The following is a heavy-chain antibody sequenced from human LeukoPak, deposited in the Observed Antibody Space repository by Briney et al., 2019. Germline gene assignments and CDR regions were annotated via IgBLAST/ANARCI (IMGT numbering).Heavy chain of an antibody. V-gene: IGHV6-1*01. CDR1: GDTVSGNSVA. CDR2: TYYRSKWNF. Sequence: KASQTLSLTCAISGDTVSGNSVAWNWIRQSPSRGLEWLGRTYYRSKWNFESTLSVKSRITINPDTSKNQFSLQLASVTPEDTAVYYCARRRAGALDYWGQGTLVTVSS. D-gene: IGHD6-19*01. CDR3: ARRRAGALDY. J-gene: IGHJ4*02.